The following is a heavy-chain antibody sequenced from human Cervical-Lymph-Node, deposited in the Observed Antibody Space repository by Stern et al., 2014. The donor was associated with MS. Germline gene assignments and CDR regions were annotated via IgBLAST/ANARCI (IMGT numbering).Heavy chain of an antibody. CDR1: GGSISSGDYY. J-gene: IGHJ5*02. D-gene: IGHD2-2*01. CDR3: ASANCSSTSCPNWFDP. CDR2: IYYSGST. V-gene: IGHV4-30-4*01. Sequence: VQLVQSGPGLVKPSQTLSLTCTVSGGSISSGDYYWSWIRQPPGKGLEGIGYIYYSGSTYYNPSLKSRVTISVDTSKNQFSLKLSSVTAADTAVYYCASANCSSTSCPNWFDPWGQGTLVTVSS.